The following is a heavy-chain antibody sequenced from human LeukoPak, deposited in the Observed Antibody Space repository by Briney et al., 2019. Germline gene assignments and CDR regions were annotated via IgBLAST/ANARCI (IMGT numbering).Heavy chain of an antibody. J-gene: IGHJ6*03. V-gene: IGHV2-5*01. CDR2: IYWNDVK. CDR3: ARWTMVRGDDQYYMDV. CDR1: GFSLRTGGVG. Sequence: SGPTLVKPTQTLTLTCTFSGFSLRTGGVGVGWIRQPPGKALEWLTLIYWNDVKRYSPSLKSRLTITKDTSKNQVVLTMTNMDPVDTATYYCARWTMVRGDDQYYMDVWGKGTTVTISS. D-gene: IGHD3-10*01.